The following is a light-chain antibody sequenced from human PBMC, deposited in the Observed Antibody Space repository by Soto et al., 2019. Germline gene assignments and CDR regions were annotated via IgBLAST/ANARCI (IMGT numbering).Light chain of an antibody. V-gene: IGKV3-15*01. Sequence: EIVLTQSPATRSVSPGERATLSCRASQSVSNALAWYQQKPGQAPRLLIYGASTRATGFPARFSGSGSGTEFTLTISSLQSEDFAVYYCQQSNDWPRTFGQGTKVEIK. CDR3: QQSNDWPRT. CDR2: GAS. J-gene: IGKJ1*01. CDR1: QSVSNA.